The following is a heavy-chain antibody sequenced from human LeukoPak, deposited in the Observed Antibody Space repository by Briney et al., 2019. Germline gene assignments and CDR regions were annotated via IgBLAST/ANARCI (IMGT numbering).Heavy chain of an antibody. J-gene: IGHJ4*02. CDR2: ISYDGSNK. CDR1: GFTFSSYA. V-gene: IGHV3-30-3*01. CDR3: ARMAEGVGSSSSIFDY. D-gene: IGHD6-13*01. Sequence: GGSLRLSCAASGFTFSSYAMHWVRQAPGKGLEWVAAISYDGSNKYYADSVKGRFTISRDNSKNTLYLQMNSLRAEDTAVYYCARMAEGVGSSSSIFDYWGQGTLVTVSS.